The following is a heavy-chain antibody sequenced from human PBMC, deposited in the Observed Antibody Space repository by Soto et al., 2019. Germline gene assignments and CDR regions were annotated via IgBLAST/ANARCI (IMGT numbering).Heavy chain of an antibody. CDR3: AKAYSSGWDFFDY. J-gene: IGHJ4*02. V-gene: IGHV3-23*01. D-gene: IGHD6-19*01. CDR1: GLTFSHFA. CDR2: ISTSGGST. Sequence: VHVLESGGNLVQPGGSLRLSWAASGLTFSHFAMSWVRQAPGKGLDWVSAISTSGGSTYYTDSVKGRFTISRDNSRNTVYLQMNSLRAEDTAIYYCAKAYSSGWDFFDYWGQGTLVTVSS.